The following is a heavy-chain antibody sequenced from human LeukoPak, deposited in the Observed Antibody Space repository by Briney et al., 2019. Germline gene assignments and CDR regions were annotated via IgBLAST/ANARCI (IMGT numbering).Heavy chain of an antibody. CDR2: ISAYNGNS. D-gene: IGHD6-13*01. Sequence: ASVKVSCKASGYTFTSYGISWVRQAPGQGLELMGWISAYNGNSYYAQKLQGRVTMTTDTSTSTAYVELRSLRSDDTAVYYCAREAQQLVTIYFDYWGQGTLVTVSS. CDR1: GYTFTSYG. V-gene: IGHV1-18*01. J-gene: IGHJ4*02. CDR3: AREAQQLVTIYFDY.